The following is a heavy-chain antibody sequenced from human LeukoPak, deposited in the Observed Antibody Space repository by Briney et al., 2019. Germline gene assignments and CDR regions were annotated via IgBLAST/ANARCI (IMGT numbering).Heavy chain of an antibody. J-gene: IGHJ6*03. D-gene: IGHD2-2*01. V-gene: IGHV4-59*01. CDR3: ARAIQNLCSSTSCYPRRRHYYYYMDV. CDR1: GGSISSYY. Sequence: SETLSLTCTVSGGSISSYYWSWIRQPPGKGLEWIGYIYYSGSTNYNPSLKSRVTISVDTSKNQFSLKLSSVTAADTAVYYCARAIQNLCSSTSCYPRRRHYYYYMDVWGKGTTVTVSS. CDR2: IYYSGST.